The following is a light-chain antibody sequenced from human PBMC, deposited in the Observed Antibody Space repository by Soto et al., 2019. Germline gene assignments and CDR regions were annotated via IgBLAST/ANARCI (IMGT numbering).Light chain of an antibody. J-gene: IGKJ1*01. CDR1: QSISSW. CDR2: KAS. Sequence: DIQMTQSPSTLSASVGARVTITCRASQSISSWLAWYQQKPGKAPKLLIYKASSLESGVPSRFSSSGSGTEFTLAISSLQPDDSATYYCQQYNDNWTFGQGTKVEIK. CDR3: QQYNDNWT. V-gene: IGKV1-5*03.